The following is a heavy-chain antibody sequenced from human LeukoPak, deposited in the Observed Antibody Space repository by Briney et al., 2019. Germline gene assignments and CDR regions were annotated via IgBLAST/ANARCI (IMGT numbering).Heavy chain of an antibody. V-gene: IGHV3-23*01. CDR1: GFIFSSLA. CDR3: AKQFLGAN. J-gene: IGHJ4*02. CDR2: INAVDANT. D-gene: IGHD4/OR15-4a*01. Sequence: RGGSLRLSCAASGFIFSSLAMTWVRQAPGKGLEWVSTINAVDANTYYADSVKGRFTVSRDNSRNTLYLQMNSLRAEDTAVYYCAKQFLGANWGQGTLPILSS.